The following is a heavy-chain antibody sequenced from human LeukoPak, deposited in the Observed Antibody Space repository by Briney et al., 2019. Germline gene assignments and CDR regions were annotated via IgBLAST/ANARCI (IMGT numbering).Heavy chain of an antibody. J-gene: IGHJ6*02. Sequence: GGSLRLSCAASGFTFSSSAMSWVRQAPGKGLEWVAAISDTGRLSYCADSVNGRFTISRDNAKNSLYLQMNSLRAEDTAVYYCARALWSGPVYYGMDVWGQGTTVTVSS. CDR2: ISDTGRLS. CDR3: ARALWSGPVYYGMDV. CDR1: GFTFSSSA. V-gene: IGHV3-23*01. D-gene: IGHD3-10*01.